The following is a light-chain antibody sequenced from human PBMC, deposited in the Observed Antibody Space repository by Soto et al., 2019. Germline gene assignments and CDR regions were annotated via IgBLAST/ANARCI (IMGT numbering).Light chain of an antibody. CDR3: LHRSDWPPGNT. V-gene: IGKV3-11*01. CDR2: DAS. CDR1: QSISTY. J-gene: IGKJ5*01. Sequence: EIVLTQSPATLSLSPGESATLSCRASQSISTYLAWYQQKPGQAPRLLITDASQRATGVPARFSGSGSGTDFTLTISPVEPDDLVIYYCLHRSDWPPGNTFGHGTRLEIK.